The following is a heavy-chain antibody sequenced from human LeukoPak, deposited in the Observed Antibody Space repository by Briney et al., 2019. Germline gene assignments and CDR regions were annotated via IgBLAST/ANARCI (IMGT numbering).Heavy chain of an antibody. D-gene: IGHD3-10*01. CDR2: IKQDGSEK. J-gene: IGHJ4*02. CDR1: GFTFSSSW. V-gene: IGHV3-7*01. CDR3: ARVVPPLYCFDY. Sequence: GGSLRLSCAASGFTFSSSWMSWVRQAPGKGLEWVANIKQDGSEKYYVDSVKGRFIISRDSAKNSLYLQMNSLRAEDTAVYYCARVVPPLYCFDYWGQGTLVTVSS.